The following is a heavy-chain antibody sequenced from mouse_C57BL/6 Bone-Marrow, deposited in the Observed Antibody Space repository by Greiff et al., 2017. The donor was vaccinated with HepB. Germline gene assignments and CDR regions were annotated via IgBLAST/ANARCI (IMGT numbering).Heavy chain of an antibody. CDR3: ARKGYDYGGSYGRFGY. Sequence: VQLQQPGAELVKPGASVKMSCKASGYTFTSYWITWVKQRPGQGLEWIGDIYPGSGSTNYNEKFKSKATLTVDTSSSTAYMQLSSLTSEDSAVYYGARKGYDYGGSYGRFGYWGQGTTLTVSS. V-gene: IGHV1-55*01. D-gene: IGHD1-1*01. J-gene: IGHJ2*01. CDR1: GYTFTSYW. CDR2: IYPGSGST.